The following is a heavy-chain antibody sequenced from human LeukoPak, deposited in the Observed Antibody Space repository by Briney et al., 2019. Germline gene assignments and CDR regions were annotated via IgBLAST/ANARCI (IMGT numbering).Heavy chain of an antibody. V-gene: IGHV4-34*01. Sequence: SETLSLTCAVYGGSFSGYYWSWIRQPPGKGLEWIGEINHSGSTNYNPSLKSRVTISVDTSKNQFSLKLSSVTAADTAVYYCARLYIGNYFDYWGQGTLVTVSS. CDR3: ARLYIGNYFDY. CDR1: GGSFSGYY. D-gene: IGHD1-26*01. J-gene: IGHJ4*02. CDR2: INHSGST.